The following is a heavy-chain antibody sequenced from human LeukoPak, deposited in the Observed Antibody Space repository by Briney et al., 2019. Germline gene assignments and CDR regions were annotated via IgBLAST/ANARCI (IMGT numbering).Heavy chain of an antibody. D-gene: IGHD2-15*01. V-gene: IGHV3-21*01. J-gene: IGHJ4*02. CDR2: ISSSSSYI. Sequence: GGSLRLSCAASGFTFSSYSMNWVRQAPGKGLEWVSSISSSSSYIYYADSVKGRLTISRDNAKNSLYLQMNSLRAEDTAVYYCARDRYCSGGSCYPLDYWGQGTLVTVSS. CDR3: ARDRYCSGGSCYPLDY. CDR1: GFTFSSYS.